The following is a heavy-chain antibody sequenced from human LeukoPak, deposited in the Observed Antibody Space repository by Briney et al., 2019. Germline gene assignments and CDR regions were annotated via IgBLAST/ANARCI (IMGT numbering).Heavy chain of an antibody. CDR1: GHSLTTSL. CDR2: IYLGDSET. V-gene: IGHV5-51*01. D-gene: IGHD6-6*01. J-gene: IGHJ4*02. CDR3: ARPKYSSSLAFDY. Sequence: GESLKISCEDSGHSLTTSLIVWVRQKPGKGLEWMGVIYLGDSETKYSPSFQGQVSFSADKSISTAYLQWDSLKTSDTAINYCARPKYSSSLAFDYWGQGTPVTVSS.